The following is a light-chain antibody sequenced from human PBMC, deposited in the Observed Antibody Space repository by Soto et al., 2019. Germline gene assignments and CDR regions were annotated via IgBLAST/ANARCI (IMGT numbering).Light chain of an antibody. J-gene: IGKJ1*01. V-gene: IGKV3-15*01. CDR3: QQYNNWRT. Sequence: ETVMTQSPGTLSVSLGERSTLSCMASQSVDSNLAWYQQKPRQPPRLLIYDASTRATGIPARISGSGSGTEFTLTISSLQSEDSAVYYCQQYNNWRTFGQGTKVDIK. CDR2: DAS. CDR1: QSVDSN.